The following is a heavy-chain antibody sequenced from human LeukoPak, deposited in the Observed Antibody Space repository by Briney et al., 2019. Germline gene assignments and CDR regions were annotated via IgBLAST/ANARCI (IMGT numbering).Heavy chain of an antibody. CDR3: ARVPVNVLLWFGELSGYYFDY. CDR1: GFTFSSYW. Sequence: GGSLRLSCAASGFTFSSYWMSWVRQAPGKGLGWVANIKQDGSEKYYVDSVKGRFTISRDNAKNSLYLQMNSLRAEDTAVYYCARVPVNVLLWFGELSGYYFDYWGQGTLVTVSS. V-gene: IGHV3-7*03. J-gene: IGHJ4*02. D-gene: IGHD3-10*01. CDR2: IKQDGSEK.